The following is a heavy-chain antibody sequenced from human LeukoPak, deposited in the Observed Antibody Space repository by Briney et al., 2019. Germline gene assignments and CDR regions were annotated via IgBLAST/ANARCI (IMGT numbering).Heavy chain of an antibody. D-gene: IGHD5/OR15-5a*01. CDR1: GFIFSGYP. V-gene: IGHV3-73*01. CDR3: ARGVPNSVYGLDV. CDR2: ITSKARDYAT. Sequence: GGSLRLSCAASGFIFSGYPVHWVRQTSGEGLEWVGRITSKARDYATAYAASVKGRFTVSRDDSRNTAYLQMNSLKTEDTAVYYCARGVPNSVYGLDVWGQGPTVTVSS. J-gene: IGHJ6*02.